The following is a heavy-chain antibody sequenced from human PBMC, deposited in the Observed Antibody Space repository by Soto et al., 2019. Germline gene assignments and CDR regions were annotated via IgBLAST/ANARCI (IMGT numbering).Heavy chain of an antibody. CDR2: IYHSGST. J-gene: IGHJ5*02. V-gene: IGHV4-38-2*01. CDR3: ARGPGSTAFDP. D-gene: IGHD5-18*01. Sequence: KASETLSLTCAVSGYSLTRDYYWGWIRQPPGKGLEWIVSIYHSGSTFYNPSLKSRVTISLDTSKNQFSLKLTSVIAADTAIYYCARGPGSTAFDPWGQGTLVTVSS. CDR1: GYSLTRDYY.